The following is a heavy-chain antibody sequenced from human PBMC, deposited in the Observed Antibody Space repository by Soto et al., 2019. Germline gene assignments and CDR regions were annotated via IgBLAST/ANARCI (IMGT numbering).Heavy chain of an antibody. V-gene: IGHV4-59*08. Sequence: QVQLQESGPGLVKPSETLSLSCTVSGGSIRSYYWSWFRQSPGKRMDWIGYVHHSWGSSYNPSLQSRVAISLDTSKSQFSLKVTSVTATDPAVYYCARQGFGPLHGLVDVCGQGTTVTVSS. J-gene: IGHJ6*02. D-gene: IGHD3-10*01. CDR1: GGSIRSYY. CDR3: ARQGFGPLHGLVDV. CDR2: VHHSWGS.